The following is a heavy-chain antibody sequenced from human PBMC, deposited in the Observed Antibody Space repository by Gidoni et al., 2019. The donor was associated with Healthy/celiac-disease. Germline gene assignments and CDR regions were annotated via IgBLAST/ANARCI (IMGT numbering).Heavy chain of an antibody. D-gene: IGHD5-18*01. V-gene: IGHV1-69*01. CDR3: ASSGYSYGAGHYFDY. J-gene: IGHJ4*02. Sequence: QVQLVQSGAEVQQPGSSVKVSCKASGGTFSSYAISWVRQAPGQGLEWMGGIIPIFGTANYAQKFQGRVTITADESTSTAYMELSSLRSEDTAVYYCASSGYSYGAGHYFDYWGQGTLVTVSS. CDR1: GGTFSSYA. CDR2: IIPIFGTA.